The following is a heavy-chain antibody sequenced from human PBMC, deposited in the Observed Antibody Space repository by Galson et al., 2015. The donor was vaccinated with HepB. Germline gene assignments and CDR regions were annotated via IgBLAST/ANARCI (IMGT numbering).Heavy chain of an antibody. D-gene: IGHD2-15*01. V-gene: IGHV3-30*04. CDR3: ARVIFAGDKPLGYYCGMCV. CDR2: ISYDGSIE. CDR1: GFTFSTYA. J-gene: IGHJ6*02. Sequence: SLRLSCAASGFTFSTYAMHWVRQAPGKGLEWVAVISYDGSIEYYADSVRGRFTISRDNSKNTLYLQMNSLRPEDTAAYYCARVIFAGDKPLGYYCGMCVWGQGTTGTVSS.